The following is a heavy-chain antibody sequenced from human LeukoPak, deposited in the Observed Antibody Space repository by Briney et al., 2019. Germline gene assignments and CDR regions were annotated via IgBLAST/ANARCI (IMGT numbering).Heavy chain of an antibody. Sequence: PGGSRRLSCAASGFTFSSYSMNWVRQAPGKGLEWVSSISSSSGYIYYADSVKGRFTISRDNAKNSLYLQMNSLRAEDTAVYYCARDQGWAYYGSGSYFYFDYWGQGTLVTVSS. V-gene: IGHV3-21*01. CDR1: GFTFSSYS. CDR2: ISSSSGYI. CDR3: ARDQGWAYYGSGSYFYFDY. J-gene: IGHJ4*02. D-gene: IGHD3-10*01.